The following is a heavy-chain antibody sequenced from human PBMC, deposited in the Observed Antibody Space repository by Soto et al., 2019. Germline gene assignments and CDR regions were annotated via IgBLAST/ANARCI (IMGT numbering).Heavy chain of an antibody. D-gene: IGHD2-15*01. V-gene: IGHV1-3*01. CDR2: INAGNGNT. CDR3: ARDQYCSGGSCTTGAFDI. CDR1: GYTFTSYA. J-gene: IGHJ3*02. Sequence: ASVKVSCKASGYTFTSYAMHWVRQAPGQRLEWMGWINAGNGNTKYSQKFQGRVTITRDTSASTAYMELSSLRSEDTAVYYCARDQYCSGGSCTTGAFDIWGQGTMVTVSS.